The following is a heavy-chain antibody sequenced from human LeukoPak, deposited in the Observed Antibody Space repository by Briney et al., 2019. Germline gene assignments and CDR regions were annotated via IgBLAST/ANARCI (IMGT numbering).Heavy chain of an antibody. J-gene: IGHJ5*02. CDR2: INPSGGST. CDR3: ARTTGTTDGGWFDP. Sequence: ASVKVSCKASGYTFTSYYMHWVRQAPGQGLEWMGIINPSGGSTSYAQKFQGRVTISVDTSKNQFSLKLSSVTAADTAVYYCARTTGTTDGGWFDPWGQGTLVTVSS. V-gene: IGHV1-46*01. CDR1: GYTFTSYY. D-gene: IGHD1-1*01.